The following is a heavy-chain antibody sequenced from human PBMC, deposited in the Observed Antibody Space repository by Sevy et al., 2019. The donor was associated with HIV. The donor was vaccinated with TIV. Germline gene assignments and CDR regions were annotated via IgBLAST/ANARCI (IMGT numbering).Heavy chain of an antibody. CDR1: GFTFSSYG. V-gene: IGHV3-30*02. Sequence: GGSLRLSCAASGFTFSSYGMHWVRQAPGKGLEWVAFIRYDGSNKYYADSVKGRFTISRDNSRNTLYLQMNSLRAEDTAVYYCAKMIGWELPNPYYYYGMDVWGQWTTVTVSS. CDR3: AKMIGWELPNPYYYYGMDV. J-gene: IGHJ6*02. CDR2: IRYDGSNK. D-gene: IGHD1-26*01.